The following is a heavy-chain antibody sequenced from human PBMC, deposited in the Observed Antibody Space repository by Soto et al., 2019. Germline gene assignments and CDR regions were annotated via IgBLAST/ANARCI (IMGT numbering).Heavy chain of an antibody. D-gene: IGHD6-13*01. Sequence: QVQLQESGPGLVKPSETLSLTCIVSGGSLSSYYWTWIRPPAGKGLEWIGRIYTSGSTNYNPSLKSRVTLSVDTSKNQFSLKLSSVTAADTAVYYCAAYSSSLGTFEIWGQGTKVTVSS. V-gene: IGHV4-4*07. CDR3: AAYSSSLGTFEI. CDR2: IYTSGST. J-gene: IGHJ3*02. CDR1: GGSLSSYY.